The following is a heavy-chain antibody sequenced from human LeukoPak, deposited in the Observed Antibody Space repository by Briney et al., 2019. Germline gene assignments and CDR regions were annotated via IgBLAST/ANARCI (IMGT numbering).Heavy chain of an antibody. D-gene: IGHD6-13*01. CDR2: ISWNSGSI. CDR1: GFTFDDYA. V-gene: IGHV3-9*01. CDR3: ARDRGFGDSSSWYFAFDI. Sequence: PGRSLRLSCAASGFTFDDYAMHWVRQAPGKGLEWVSGISWNSGSIGYADSVKGRFTISRDNAKNSLYLQMSSLRAEDTAVYYCARDRGFGDSSSWYFAFDIWGQGTMVTVSS. J-gene: IGHJ3*02.